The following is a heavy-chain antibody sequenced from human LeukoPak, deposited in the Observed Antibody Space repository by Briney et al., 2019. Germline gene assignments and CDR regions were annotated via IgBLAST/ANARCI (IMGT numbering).Heavy chain of an antibody. J-gene: IGHJ4*02. Sequence: GGSLRLSCAVSGFTFSSYWMSWVRQAPGKGLEWVANIKQDGSEKYYVDSVKGRFTISRDNAKNSLYLQMNSLRAEDTAVYYCARDSDVWGSYRYLFDYWGQGTLVTVSS. V-gene: IGHV3-7*03. D-gene: IGHD3-16*02. CDR1: GFTFSSYW. CDR2: IKQDGSEK. CDR3: ARDSDVWGSYRYLFDY.